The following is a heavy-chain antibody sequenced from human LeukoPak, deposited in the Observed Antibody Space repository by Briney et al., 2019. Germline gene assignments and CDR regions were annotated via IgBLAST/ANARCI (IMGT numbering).Heavy chain of an antibody. CDR1: GGSISSSSYY. D-gene: IGHD6-13*01. J-gene: IGHJ4*02. CDR3: ARDMVLAAAGSYFDY. V-gene: IGHV4-39*07. Sequence: LETLSLTCTVSGGSISSSSYYWGWIRQPPGKGLEWIGSIYYSGSTYYNPSLKSRVTISVDTSKNQLSLKLSSVTAADTAVYYCARDMVLAAAGSYFDYWGQGTLVTVSS. CDR2: IYYSGST.